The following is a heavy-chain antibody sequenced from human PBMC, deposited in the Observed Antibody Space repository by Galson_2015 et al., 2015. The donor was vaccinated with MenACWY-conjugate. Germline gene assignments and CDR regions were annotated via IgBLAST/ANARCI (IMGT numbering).Heavy chain of an antibody. Sequence: PALVKPTQTLTLTCTFSWFSLSTRGLGVGWIRQPPGKALEWLALIYWDDDKRYSPSLKSRLTITKDTSKNQVVLTMTNMDPVDTATYYCAHILHLPYYYDSSGFYGWFAPWGQGTRVTVSS. D-gene: IGHD3-22*01. CDR2: IYWDDDK. J-gene: IGHJ5*02. CDR1: WFSLSTRGLG. V-gene: IGHV2-5*02. CDR3: AHILHLPYYYDSSGFYGWFAP.